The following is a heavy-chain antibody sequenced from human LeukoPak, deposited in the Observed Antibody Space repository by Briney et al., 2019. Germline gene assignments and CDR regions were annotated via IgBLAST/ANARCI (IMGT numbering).Heavy chain of an antibody. Sequence: SETLSLTCAVYGGSFSGYYWSWIRQPPGKGLEWIGEINHSGSTNYNPTLTSRVTISVDMSKNQFSLKLSSVTAADTAVYYCARGRLTYYYDSSGYLSYWGQGTLVTVSS. CDR2: INHSGST. CDR3: ARGRLTYYYDSSGYLSY. V-gene: IGHV4-34*01. J-gene: IGHJ4*02. D-gene: IGHD3-22*01. CDR1: GGSFSGYY.